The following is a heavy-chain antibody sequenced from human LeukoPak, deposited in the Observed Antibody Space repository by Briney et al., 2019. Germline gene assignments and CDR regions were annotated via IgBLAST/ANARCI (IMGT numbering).Heavy chain of an antibody. V-gene: IGHV3-11*04. CDR2: IGSTI. J-gene: IGHJ6*03. CDR1: GFTFSDYY. D-gene: IGHD1-26*01. Sequence: GGSLRLSCVASGFTFSDYYMSWIRQAPGKGLERVSYIGSTIYYADSVKGRFTISRDNAKNSLHLQMNSLRAEDTAVYYCARDRGIVGTTGYYYMDVWGKGTTVTVSS. CDR3: ARDRGIVGTTGYYYMDV.